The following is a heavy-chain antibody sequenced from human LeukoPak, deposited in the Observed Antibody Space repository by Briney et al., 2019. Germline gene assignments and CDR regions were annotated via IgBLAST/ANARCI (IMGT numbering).Heavy chain of an antibody. D-gene: IGHD6-6*01. CDR2: INPSGGST. CDR3: ARDRSTIAARRGPYYYYGMDV. CDR1: GYTFTSYY. J-gene: IGHJ6*02. V-gene: IGHV1-46*01. Sequence: ASVKVSCKASGYTFTSYYMHWVRQAPGQGLEWMGIINPSGGSTRYAQKFQGRVTMTRDTSTSTVYMELSSLRSEDTAVYYCARDRSTIAARRGPYYYYGMDVWGQGTTVTVSS.